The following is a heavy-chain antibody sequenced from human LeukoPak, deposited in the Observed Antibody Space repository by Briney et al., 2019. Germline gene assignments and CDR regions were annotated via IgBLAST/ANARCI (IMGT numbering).Heavy chain of an antibody. CDR3: AREFSTYYYDSSGYLFDY. Sequence: GESLKISCKGSGYIFTSYWIGWVRQMPGKGLEWMGIIYPGDSDTRYSPSFQGQVTISADKSISTAYLQWSSLKASDTAMYYCAREFSTYYYDSSGYLFDYWGQGTLVTVSS. J-gene: IGHJ4*02. CDR2: IYPGDSDT. CDR1: GYIFTSYW. V-gene: IGHV5-51*01. D-gene: IGHD3-22*01.